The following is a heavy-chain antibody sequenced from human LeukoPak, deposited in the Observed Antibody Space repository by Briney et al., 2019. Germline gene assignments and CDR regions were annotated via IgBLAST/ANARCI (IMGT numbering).Heavy chain of an antibody. CDR1: GGSISSHY. D-gene: IGHD5-24*01. CDR3: ASLSRDGYKDDY. J-gene: IGHJ4*02. V-gene: IGHV4-59*11. Sequence: SETLSLTCTVSGGSISSHYWSWIRQPPGKGLGWIGYIYYSGSTNYNPSLKSRVTISVDTSKNQFSLKLSSVTAADTAVYYCASLSRDGYKDDYWGQGTLVTVSS. CDR2: IYYSGST.